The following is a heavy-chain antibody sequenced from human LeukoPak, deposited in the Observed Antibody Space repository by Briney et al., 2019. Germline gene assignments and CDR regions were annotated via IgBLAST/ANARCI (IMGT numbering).Heavy chain of an antibody. CDR1: GGTFSSYA. CDR2: IIPIFGTA. Sequence: ASVKVSCKASGGTFSSYAISWVRQAPGQGLEWMGGIIPIFGTANYAQKFQGRVTITTDESTSTAYMELNSLRAEDTAVYYCARDGPDLAFDYWGQGTLVTVSS. CDR3: ARDGPDLAFDY. D-gene: IGHD2-21*01. V-gene: IGHV1-69*05. J-gene: IGHJ4*02.